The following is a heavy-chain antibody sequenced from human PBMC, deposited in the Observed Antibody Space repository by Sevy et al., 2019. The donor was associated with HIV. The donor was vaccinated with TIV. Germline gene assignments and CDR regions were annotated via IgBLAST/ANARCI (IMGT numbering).Heavy chain of an antibody. D-gene: IGHD3-22*01. Sequence: ASVKVSCKVFGYTLTQLSMHWVRQAPGKGLGWMGSFDPEDGETLYAQKLQGRVTLTEDTSADTAYMELNNLRSEDTAVYYCATTKDYYENSGCPFDYWGQGTLVTVSS. V-gene: IGHV1-24*01. CDR1: GYTLTQLS. J-gene: IGHJ4*02. CDR3: ATTKDYYENSGCPFDY. CDR2: FDPEDGET.